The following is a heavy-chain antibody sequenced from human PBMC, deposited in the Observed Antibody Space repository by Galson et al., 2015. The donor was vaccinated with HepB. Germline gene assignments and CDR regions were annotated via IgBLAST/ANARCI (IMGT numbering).Heavy chain of an antibody. CDR2: IIPIFGTA. CDR3: ARRNYVVVPAAIEGTGWFDP. CDR1: GGTFSSYA. Sequence: SVTVSCKASGGTFSSYAISWVRQAPGQGLEWMGGIIPIFGTANYAQKFQGRVTITADEYTSTAYMELSSLRSEDTAVYYCARRNYVVVPAAIEGTGWFDPWGQGTLVTVSS. J-gene: IGHJ5*02. V-gene: IGHV1-69*13. D-gene: IGHD2-2*02.